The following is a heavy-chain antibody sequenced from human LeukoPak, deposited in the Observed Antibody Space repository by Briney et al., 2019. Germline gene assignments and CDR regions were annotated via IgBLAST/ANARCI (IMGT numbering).Heavy chain of an antibody. CDR2: IYYTGST. D-gene: IGHD1-7*01. Sequence: SETLSLTCTVSGGSISSSSYSWGWIRQPPGKGLEWIGSIYYTGSTYYNPSLKSRVTISVDTSKNQFSLKLSSVTAADTAVYYCHRTGTTFGYYYYYMDVWGKGTTVTVSS. CDR1: GGSISSSSYS. V-gene: IGHV4-39*01. CDR3: HRTGTTFGYYYYYMDV. J-gene: IGHJ6*03.